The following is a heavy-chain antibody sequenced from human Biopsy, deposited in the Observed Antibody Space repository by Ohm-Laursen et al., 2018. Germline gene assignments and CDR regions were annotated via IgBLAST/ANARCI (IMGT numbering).Heavy chain of an antibody. Sequence: SLRLSCSASGFIFSDYYMSWIRQAPGKGLAWVSNINSVGTIYYADSVRGRFTISRDNAKNSLYLQMNSLRVEDTAVYYCARSVGIMAAPIDYWGQGTLVIVSS. CDR1: GFIFSDYY. CDR2: INSVGTI. CDR3: ARSVGIMAAPIDY. D-gene: IGHD3-16*01. J-gene: IGHJ4*02. V-gene: IGHV3-11*01.